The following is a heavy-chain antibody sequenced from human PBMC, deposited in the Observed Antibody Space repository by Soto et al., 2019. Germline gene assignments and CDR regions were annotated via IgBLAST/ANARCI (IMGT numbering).Heavy chain of an antibody. D-gene: IGHD1-7*01. J-gene: IGHJ4*02. Sequence: GASVKVSCKASGGTFSSYAISWVRQAPGQGLEWMGGIIPIFGTANYAQKFQGRVTITADESTSTAYMELISLRSEDTAVYYCARGRAGTSYFDYWGQGTLVTVSS. V-gene: IGHV1-69*13. CDR1: GGTFSSYA. CDR3: ARGRAGTSYFDY. CDR2: IIPIFGTA.